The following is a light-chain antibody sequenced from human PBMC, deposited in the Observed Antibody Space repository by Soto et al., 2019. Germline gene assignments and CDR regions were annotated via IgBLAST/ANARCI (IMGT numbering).Light chain of an antibody. Sequence: EIVLTQSPATLSLSPGERATLSCRASQSLSSYLAWYQQKPGQAPRLLFYDASNGATGFPARFSGSGSGTDFTLTISSLEPEDFAVYYCQQRSSWPLTFGQGTKVEIK. CDR1: QSLSSY. CDR2: DAS. CDR3: QQRSSWPLT. V-gene: IGKV3-11*01. J-gene: IGKJ1*01.